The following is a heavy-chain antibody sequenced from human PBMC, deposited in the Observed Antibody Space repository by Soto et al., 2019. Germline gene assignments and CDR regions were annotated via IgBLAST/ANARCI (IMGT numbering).Heavy chain of an antibody. J-gene: IGHJ4*02. D-gene: IGHD1-1*01. Sequence: GGSLRLSCAASGFTFISYATSWVRQAPGKGLEWVSSISGNGDSIYYADSVKGRFTISRDNSKNTLYLQMNSLRAEDTAVYYCAKVRTWTYLDYWGQGTLVTVSS. CDR2: ISGNGDSI. CDR1: GFTFISYA. V-gene: IGHV3-23*01. CDR3: AKVRTWTYLDY.